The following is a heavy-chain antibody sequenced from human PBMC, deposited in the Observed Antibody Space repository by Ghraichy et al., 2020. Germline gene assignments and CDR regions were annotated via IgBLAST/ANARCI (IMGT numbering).Heavy chain of an antibody. J-gene: IGHJ4*02. CDR2: IRSDSSRI. D-gene: IGHD3-10*01. CDR3: VRADGSGSFYY. V-gene: IGHV3-21*01. CDR1: GFTLSVYT. Sequence: GGSLRLSCATSGFTLSVYTMHWLRWAPSKGLEWVSSIRSDSSRIYYADSVRGRFTISRDNAMNSVYLQMNSLTVEDTAMYYCVRADGSGSFYYWGQGTKVTVSS.